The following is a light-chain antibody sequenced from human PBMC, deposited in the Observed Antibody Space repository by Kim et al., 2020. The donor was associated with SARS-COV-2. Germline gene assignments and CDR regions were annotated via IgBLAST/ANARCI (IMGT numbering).Light chain of an antibody. CDR1: SGDVDYYDS. V-gene: IGLV2-14*04. CDR3: SSHTTSSTYV. Sequence: GQSITSSYTGTSGDVDYYDSVRWYQLHPGKAPKLIIYDVSERASGVSNRFSGSQSGNAASLTISVLRAEDEADYYCSSHTTSSTYVFGSGTKVTVL. CDR2: DVS. J-gene: IGLJ1*01.